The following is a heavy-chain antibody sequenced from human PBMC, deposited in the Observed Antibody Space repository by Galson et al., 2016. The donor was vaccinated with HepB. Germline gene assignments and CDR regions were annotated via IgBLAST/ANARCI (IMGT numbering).Heavy chain of an antibody. CDR1: GFTFSNYW. V-gene: IGHV3-74*01. CDR2: INPGGSTT. D-gene: IGHD1-26*01. CDR3: ARDFDISGDY. Sequence: SLRLSCAASGFTFSNYWIHWIRQAPGNGLVWVPRINPGGSTTGFADSVKGRFTISRDNAKNTVYLYMNSLRAEDTGVYYCARDFDISGDYWGQGTLATVSS. J-gene: IGHJ4*02.